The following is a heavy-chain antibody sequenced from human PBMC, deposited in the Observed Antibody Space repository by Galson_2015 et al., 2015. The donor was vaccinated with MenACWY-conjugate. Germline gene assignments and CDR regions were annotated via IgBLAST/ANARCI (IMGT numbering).Heavy chain of an antibody. CDR3: SRTGATPGDY. CDR2: IYWDDDK. D-gene: IGHD2-15*01. V-gene: IGHV2-5*02. J-gene: IGHJ4*02. CDR1: GFSLSTSGVG. Sequence: PALVKPTQPLTLTCTFSGFSLSTSGVGVGWIRQPPGKALVWLALIYWDDDKRYSPSLRSRLTITKDTSKNHVVLTMTNMDPVDTATYYCSRTGATPGDYWGQGTLVTVSS.